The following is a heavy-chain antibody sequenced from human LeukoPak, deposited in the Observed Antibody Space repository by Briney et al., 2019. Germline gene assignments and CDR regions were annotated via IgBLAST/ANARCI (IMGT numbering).Heavy chain of an antibody. Sequence: PSGTLSLTCTVSGDSINSLDLWSWVRQPPGKGLEWIGEMYLSGATHSNPSVKSRVTISIDKSKNQFFLNLSSVTAADTAVYYCAGLVGRYSSGLYYYYFDYWGQGTLVTVSS. J-gene: IGHJ4*02. CDR2: MYLSGAT. V-gene: IGHV4-4*02. CDR3: AGLVGRYSSGLYYYYFDY. CDR1: GDSINSLDL. D-gene: IGHD3-22*01.